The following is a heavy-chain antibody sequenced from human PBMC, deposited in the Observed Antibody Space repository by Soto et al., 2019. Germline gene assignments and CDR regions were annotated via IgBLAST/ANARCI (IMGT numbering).Heavy chain of an antibody. CDR1: GASISSYY. CDR2: VFISGST. Sequence: SETLSLTCTVSGASISSYYWIWIRQPAGTGLEWIGRVFISGSTNYNPSLESRVTMSVDTSKNQFSLRLSSVTAADTAVYYCASALLDFGDYYFHYWGQGALVTAPQ. J-gene: IGHJ4*02. V-gene: IGHV4-4*07. D-gene: IGHD4-17*01. CDR3: ASALLDFGDYYFHY.